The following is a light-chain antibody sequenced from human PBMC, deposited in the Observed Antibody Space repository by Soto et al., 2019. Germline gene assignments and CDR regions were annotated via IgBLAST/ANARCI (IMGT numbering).Light chain of an antibody. CDR2: GAS. V-gene: IGKV1-17*01. CDR3: QQYNNWPQT. J-gene: IGKJ1*01. CDR1: QGIRSD. Sequence: IQMTQSPSSLSASVGDRVTITCRASQGIRSDLGWYQQKPGKAPKLLMYGASRLQSGVPSRFSGSGSGTEFTLTITSLQSEDFAVYYCQQYNNWPQTFGHGTKVDIK.